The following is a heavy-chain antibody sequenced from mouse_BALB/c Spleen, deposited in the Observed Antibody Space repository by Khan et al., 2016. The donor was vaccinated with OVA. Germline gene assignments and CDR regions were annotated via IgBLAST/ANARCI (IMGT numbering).Heavy chain of an antibody. CDR2: IFPGTGTT. Sequence: VQLQESGAELVKPGASVKLSCKTSGYTFTNYWIQWVKQRPGQGLGWIGQIFPGTGTTYSNENFKAKATLTVDTSSSTAYMHLSSLTSEDSAVYFGARGYFGNYEFAYWGQGALVTVSA. J-gene: IGHJ3*01. CDR1: GYTFTNYW. CDR3: ARGYFGNYEFAY. V-gene: IGHV1S132*01. D-gene: IGHD2-1*01.